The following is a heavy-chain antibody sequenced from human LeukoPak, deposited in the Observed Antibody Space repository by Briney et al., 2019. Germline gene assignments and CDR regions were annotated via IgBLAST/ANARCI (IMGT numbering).Heavy chain of an antibody. V-gene: IGHV3-23*01. Sequence: GGSLRLPCAASGFTFSNYAMSWVRQAPGKGLEWVSAISGSGGSTYYADSVKGRFTISRDNSKNTLYLQMNSLRAEATAVYYCANMNSSSNYSPYYIDVWGTGTTVTVSS. CDR2: ISGSGGST. J-gene: IGHJ6*03. CDR3: ANMNSSSNYSPYYIDV. CDR1: GFTFSNYA. D-gene: IGHD6-6*01.